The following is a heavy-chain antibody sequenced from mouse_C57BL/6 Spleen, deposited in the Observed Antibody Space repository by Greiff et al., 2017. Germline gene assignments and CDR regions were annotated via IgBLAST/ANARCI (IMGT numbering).Heavy chain of an antibody. D-gene: IGHD2-4*01. CDR2: IDPENGDT. CDR3: TTDYDYAY. Sequence: VQLKQSGAELVRPGASVKLSCTASGFNIKDYYMHWVKQRPEQGLEWIGWIDPENGDTEYASKFQGKATITADTSSNTAYLQLSSLTSEDTAVYYCTTDYDYAYWGQGTLVTVSA. J-gene: IGHJ3*01. CDR1: GFNIKDYY. V-gene: IGHV14-4*01.